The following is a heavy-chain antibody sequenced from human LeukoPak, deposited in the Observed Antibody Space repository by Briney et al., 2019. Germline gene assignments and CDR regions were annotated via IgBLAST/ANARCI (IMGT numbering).Heavy chain of an antibody. CDR3: ASKYSRSWYLDN. V-gene: IGHV4-39*01. CDR2: IYYRGST. J-gene: IGHJ4*02. CDR1: GGPISSSSHY. Sequence: SETLSLTCTVSGGPISSSSHYWDWIRQPPGKGLEWIGTIYYRGSTYYNPSLKSRVTISVDTSKNQFSLKLSSVTAADTAVFYCASKYSRSWYLDNWGQGTLVTVSS. D-gene: IGHD6-13*01.